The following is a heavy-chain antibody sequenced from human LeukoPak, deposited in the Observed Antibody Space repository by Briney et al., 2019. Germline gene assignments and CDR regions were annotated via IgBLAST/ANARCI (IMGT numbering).Heavy chain of an antibody. Sequence: SETLSLTCTVSGGSIRSYYWSWIRQPPGKGLEWIGYIYYSGSTNYNPSLKSRVTISVDTSKNQFSLKLSSVTAADTAVYYCARDDTHYGSSGSFYDAFDIWGQGTMVTVSS. CDR3: ARDDTHYGSSGSFYDAFDI. CDR2: IYYSGST. V-gene: IGHV4-59*12. CDR1: GGSIRSYY. J-gene: IGHJ3*02. D-gene: IGHD3-22*01.